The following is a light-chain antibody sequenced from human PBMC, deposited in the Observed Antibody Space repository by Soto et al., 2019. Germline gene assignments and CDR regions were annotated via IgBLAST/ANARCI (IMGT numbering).Light chain of an antibody. CDR2: EVS. Sequence: QSALTQPASVSGSPGQSITISCTGTSSDVGGYNYVSWYQQHPGKAPKLMIYEVSSRPSGVSNRFSGSKSGNTASLTISGLQAEDEADYYCSSYTSSLPYVFGSGTKLTVL. CDR3: SSYTSSLPYV. CDR1: SSDVGGYNY. V-gene: IGLV2-14*01. J-gene: IGLJ6*01.